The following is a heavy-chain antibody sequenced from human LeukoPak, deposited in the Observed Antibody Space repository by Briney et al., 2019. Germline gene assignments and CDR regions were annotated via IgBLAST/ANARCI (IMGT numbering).Heavy chain of an antibody. J-gene: IGHJ4*02. CDR3: AGRGSSWYPVDY. V-gene: IGHV1-46*01. CDR2: INPSGGST. CDR1: GYTFTSYY. D-gene: IGHD6-13*01. Sequence: ASVKVSCKASGYTFTSYYMHWVRQAPGQGLEWMGIINPSGGSTSYAQKFQGRVTITADESTSTAYMELSSLRSEDTAVYYCAGRGSSWYPVDYWGQGTLVTVSS.